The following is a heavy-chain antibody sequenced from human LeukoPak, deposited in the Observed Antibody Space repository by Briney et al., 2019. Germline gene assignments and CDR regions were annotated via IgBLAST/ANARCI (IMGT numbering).Heavy chain of an antibody. Sequence: GGSLSLSCAASGFTVSSYAMSWVRQAPGKGLEWVSAFSGSGGKTYYADSVKGRFTISRDNSKNTLYLQMNSLRAEDTAVYYCAKGDSSSWYEANWFDPWGQGTLVTVSS. CDR2: FSGSGGKT. D-gene: IGHD6-13*01. CDR3: AKGDSSSWYEANWFDP. V-gene: IGHV3-23*01. J-gene: IGHJ5*02. CDR1: GFTVSSYA.